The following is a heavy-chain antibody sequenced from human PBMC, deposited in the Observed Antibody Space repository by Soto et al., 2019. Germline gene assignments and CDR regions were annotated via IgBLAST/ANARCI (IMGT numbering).Heavy chain of an antibody. CDR3: AREPVIRGYFDY. CDR1: GGSISSGGYD. Sequence: PSETLSLTSTVSGGSISSGGYDWSWIRQHPGKXLEXXGXIXYXGXXXXXPSLKSRVTISVDTSKNQFSLKLSSVTDADTAVYYCAREPVIRGYFDYWGQGTLGTV. D-gene: IGHD3-10*01. J-gene: IGHJ4*02. CDR2: IXYXGXX. V-gene: IGHV4-31*03.